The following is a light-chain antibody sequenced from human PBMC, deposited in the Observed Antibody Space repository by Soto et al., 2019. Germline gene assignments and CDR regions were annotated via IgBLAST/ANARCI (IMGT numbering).Light chain of an antibody. V-gene: IGLV2-8*01. CDR3: CSYAGSYNLV. CDR1: GSDIASYNS. Sequence: QSALTQPPSASGSPGQSVTISCTGSGSDIASYNSVSWYQRHPGKAPKLMIYDVNKRPSGVPDRFSGSKSGSTASLTVSGLQAEDEADYYCCSYAGSYNLVFGGGTKLTVL. J-gene: IGLJ2*01. CDR2: DVN.